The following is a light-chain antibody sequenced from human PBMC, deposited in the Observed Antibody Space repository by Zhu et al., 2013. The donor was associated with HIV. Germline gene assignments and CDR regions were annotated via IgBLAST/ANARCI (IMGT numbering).Light chain of an antibody. CDR3: QQYNNWPLT. V-gene: IGKV3-15*01. CDR1: QSISSD. Sequence: EIVVTQSPATLSVSPGERATLSCRASQSISSDLAWYQQKPGQAPRLLIYDASTRATGVPARFSGSGSGTEFTLTISSLQSEDFAVYYCQQYNNWPLTFGGGTKVEIK. CDR2: DAS. J-gene: IGKJ4*01.